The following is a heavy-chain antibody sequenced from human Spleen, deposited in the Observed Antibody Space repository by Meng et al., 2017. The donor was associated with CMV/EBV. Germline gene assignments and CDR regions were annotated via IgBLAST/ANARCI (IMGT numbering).Heavy chain of an antibody. Sequence: ASVKVSCKASGYIFTNYGVSWVRQAPGQGLEWMGWISAYNGNIDYAPKFQGRVTMTTDTATSTAYMELRSLRSDDTALYYCARDRHDYWSGYGMDVWGQWTTVTVSS. D-gene: IGHD3-3*01. J-gene: IGHJ6*02. CDR1: GYIFTNYG. CDR3: ARDRHDYWSGYGMDV. CDR2: ISAYNGNI. V-gene: IGHV1-18*01.